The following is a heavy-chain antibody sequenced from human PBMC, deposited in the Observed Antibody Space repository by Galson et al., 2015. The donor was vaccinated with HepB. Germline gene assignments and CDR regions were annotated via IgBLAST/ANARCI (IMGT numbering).Heavy chain of an antibody. CDR1: GFTFSSYA. Sequence: SLRLSCAASGFTFSSYAMSWVRQAPGKGLEWVSAISGSGGSTYYADSVKGRFTISRDNSKNTLYLQMNSLRAEDTAVYYCANLVRVLLAHFDYWGQGTLVTVSS. CDR2: ISGSGGST. V-gene: IGHV3-23*01. CDR3: ANLVRVLLAHFDY. J-gene: IGHJ4*02. D-gene: IGHD1-26*01.